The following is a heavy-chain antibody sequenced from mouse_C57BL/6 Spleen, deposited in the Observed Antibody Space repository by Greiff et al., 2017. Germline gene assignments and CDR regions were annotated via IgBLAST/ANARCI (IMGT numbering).Heavy chain of an antibody. D-gene: IGHD3-2*02. CDR1: GYTFTSYW. J-gene: IGHJ2*01. CDR2: IDPSDSYT. V-gene: IGHV1-50*01. CDR3: ARGYSSGYVNFDY. Sequence: VQLQQPGAELVKPGASVKLSCKASGYTFTSYWMQWVKQRPGQGLEWIGEIDPSDSYTNYNQKFKGKATLTVDTSSSTAYMQLSSLTSEDSAVYYCARGYSSGYVNFDYWGQGTTLTVSS.